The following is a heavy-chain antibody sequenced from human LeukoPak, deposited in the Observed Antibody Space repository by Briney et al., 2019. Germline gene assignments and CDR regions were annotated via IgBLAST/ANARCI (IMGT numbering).Heavy chain of an antibody. CDR1: GFTLSTYW. J-gene: IGHJ4*02. V-gene: IGHV3-74*01. CDR3: ARSNRNNYGNFDY. Sequence: GTSLRLSCAASGFTLSTYWMHWVRQAPGKGLVWVSRINTDGGSTNYADSVKGRFTISRDNAKNTLYLQMNSLRAEDTAVYYCARSNRNNYGNFDYWGQGTLVTVSS. D-gene: IGHD5-24*01. CDR2: INTDGGST.